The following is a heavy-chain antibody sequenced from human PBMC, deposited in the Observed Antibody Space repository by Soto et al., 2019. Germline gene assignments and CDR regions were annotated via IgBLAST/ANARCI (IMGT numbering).Heavy chain of an antibody. CDR3: ARDLWGYCGTDCYPLDV. CDR1: GGSISRYY. CDR2: MYNTGST. Sequence: QVQLQESGPGLVKPSETLSLTCTVSGGSISRYYWSWIRQPPGKGLEWIGYMYNTGSTVYNPSLKSRVTISVDTSKNRFSLKLNSVTAAATAVYYCARDLWGYCGTDCYPLDVWGQGTTVTVSS. V-gene: IGHV4-59*01. D-gene: IGHD2-21*02. J-gene: IGHJ6*02.